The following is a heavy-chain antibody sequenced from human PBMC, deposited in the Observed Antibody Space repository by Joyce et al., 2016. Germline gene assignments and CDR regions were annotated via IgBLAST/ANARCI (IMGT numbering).Heavy chain of an antibody. J-gene: IGHJ2*01. CDR3: ATSDNYYDSSGKDWFFDV. CDR2: INPYSGDT. CDR1: GYTFIRYF. Sequence: QAQLVQSGAEVKKPGATVKVSCKASGYTFIRYFIHWVRQAPGQGLEWMGRINPYSGDTNYAQKFEDLATMTRDTSTSTVNMELRRLRPDDMAVYYCATSDNYYDSSGKDWFFDVWGRGTLVTVSS. D-gene: IGHD3-22*01. V-gene: IGHV1-2*04.